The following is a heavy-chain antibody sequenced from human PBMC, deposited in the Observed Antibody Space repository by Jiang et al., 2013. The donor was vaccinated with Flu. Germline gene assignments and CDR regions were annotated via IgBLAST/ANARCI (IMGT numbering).Heavy chain of an antibody. V-gene: IGHV4-4*01. D-gene: IGHD2-15*01. CDR1: VTPSTLLTG. Sequence: VKPWEPCPSPAQCPVTPSTLLTGGVGSASPPGKGLEWIGEIHHTGKSDYNAALMSRLRMSVDKSKNQFSLNLTSVTAADTAVYFCARVGGYCSSGTCHSIGNLDYWGPGTPVTVSS. CDR3: ARVGGYCSSGTCHSIGNLDY. J-gene: IGHJ4*02. CDR2: IHHTGKS.